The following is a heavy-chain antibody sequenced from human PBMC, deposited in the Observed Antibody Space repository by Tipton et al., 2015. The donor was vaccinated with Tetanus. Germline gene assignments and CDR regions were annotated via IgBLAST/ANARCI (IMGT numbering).Heavy chain of an antibody. Sequence: TLSLTCAVSGGSFSDFYWSWIRQVPGQGLEWLGEINHSGTANKNPSLKSRVSMSVDSSNNQFSLRLDSVTAADRGVYFCARRRYQWNRGGFDIWGQGTLVTVSS. V-gene: IGHV4-34*01. CDR1: GGSFSDFY. D-gene: IGHD1-20*01. CDR3: ARRRYQWNRGGFDI. J-gene: IGHJ3*02. CDR2: INHSGTA.